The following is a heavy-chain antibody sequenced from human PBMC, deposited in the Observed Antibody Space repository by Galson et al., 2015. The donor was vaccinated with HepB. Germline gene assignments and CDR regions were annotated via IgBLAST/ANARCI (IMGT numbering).Heavy chain of an antibody. Sequence: SLRLSCAASGFKFGDFAMNWLRHSPGKGLEWVGFIRSEEHGGTEYAASVKGRFTISRDDSRSVVYLLMNNLKTEDAAVYFCARDGARNHPVIDSWGRGTLVVVSS. V-gene: IGHV3-49*03. J-gene: IGHJ4*02. D-gene: IGHD1-14*01. CDR3: ARDGARNHPVIDS. CDR2: IRSEEHGGT. CDR1: GFKFGDFA.